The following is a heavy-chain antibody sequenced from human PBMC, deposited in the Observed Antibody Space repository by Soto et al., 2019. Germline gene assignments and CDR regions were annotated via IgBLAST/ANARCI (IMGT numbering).Heavy chain of an antibody. CDR1: GGSISSYY. D-gene: IGHD3-16*01. CDR2: IYYSGST. CDR3: ARGYDHPVGYYYYYYMDV. Sequence: SETLSLTCTVSGGSISSYYWSWIRQPPGKGLEWIGYIYYSGSTNYNPSLKSRVTISVDTSKNQFSLKLSSVTAADTAVYYCARGYDHPVGYYYYYYMDVWGKGTTVTVSS. V-gene: IGHV4-59*08. J-gene: IGHJ6*03.